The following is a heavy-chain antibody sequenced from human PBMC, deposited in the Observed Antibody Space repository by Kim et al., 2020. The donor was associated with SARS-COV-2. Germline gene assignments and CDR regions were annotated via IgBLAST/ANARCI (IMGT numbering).Heavy chain of an antibody. Sequence: GGSLRLSCAASGFTFSSYGMHWVRQAPGKGLEWVAVISYDGSNKYYADSVKGRFTISRDNSKNTLYLQMNSLRAEDTAVYYCAKDWNYGSGSYYDFDYWG. D-gene: IGHD3-10*01. V-gene: IGHV3-30*18. J-gene: IGHJ4*01. CDR2: ISYDGSNK. CDR3: AKDWNYGSGSYYDFDY. CDR1: GFTFSSYG.